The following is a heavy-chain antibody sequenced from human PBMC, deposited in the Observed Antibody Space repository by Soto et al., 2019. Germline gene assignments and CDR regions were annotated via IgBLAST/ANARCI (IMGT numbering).Heavy chain of an antibody. J-gene: IGHJ1*01. D-gene: IGHD4-17*01. Sequence: EVNLLESGGGLVQPGESLRISCVGSGFTFKNYGMTWVRQAQGKGLEWVSGTTGSGANKHYADSVRGRFTISRDNSKKTLYLEMKSLRVEDTAVYYCAKDGDFGEDGPAEYFEHWGQGTLVTVSS. CDR2: TTGSGANK. V-gene: IGHV3-23*01. CDR3: AKDGDFGEDGPAEYFEH. CDR1: GFTFKNYG.